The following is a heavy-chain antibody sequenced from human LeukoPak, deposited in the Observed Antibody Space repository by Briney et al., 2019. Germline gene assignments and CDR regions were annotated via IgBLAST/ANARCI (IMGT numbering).Heavy chain of an antibody. CDR3: AREIEYCTNGVCCPWFDP. Sequence: ASVKVSCKASGYTFTSYGISWVRQAPGQGLEWMGWISAYNGNTNYAQKLQGRVTMTTDTSTSTAYMELRSLRSDDTAVYYCAREIEYCTNGVCCPWFDPWGQGTLVTVSS. CDR1: GYTFTSYG. CDR2: ISAYNGNT. D-gene: IGHD2-8*01. V-gene: IGHV1-18*01. J-gene: IGHJ5*02.